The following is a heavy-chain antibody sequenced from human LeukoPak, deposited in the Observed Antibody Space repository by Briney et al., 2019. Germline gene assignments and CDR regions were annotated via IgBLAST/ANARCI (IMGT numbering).Heavy chain of an antibody. V-gene: IGHV4-34*01. CDR1: GGSFSAYY. Sequence: PSETLSLTCGVYGGSFSAYYWTWIRQTPGKGLEWIGEVCHSGHTEYNPSLRSRVTILLDTSKNQFSLSVKSVTAADTAVYYCARGGTVAGYRSPLINHFDSWGQGSLVTVSS. CDR3: ARGGTVAGYRSPLINHFDS. D-gene: IGHD6-19*01. J-gene: IGHJ4*02. CDR2: VCHSGHT.